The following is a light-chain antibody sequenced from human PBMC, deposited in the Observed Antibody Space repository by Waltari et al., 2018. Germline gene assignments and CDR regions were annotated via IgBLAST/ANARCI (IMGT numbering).Light chain of an antibody. CDR3: QQANSFPIT. CDR2: QAS. J-gene: IGKJ5*01. CDR1: QSISSW. Sequence: DIPMTQSPSTLSASAGDSVTITCRASQSISSWLAWYQQKPGKVPKLLIYQASSLQSGVPSRFSGSGSGTEFTLTISGLQPDDFATYYCQQANSFPITFGQGTRLEIK. V-gene: IGKV1-5*03.